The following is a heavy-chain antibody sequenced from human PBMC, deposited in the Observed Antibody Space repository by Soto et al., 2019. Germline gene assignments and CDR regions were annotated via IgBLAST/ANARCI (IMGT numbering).Heavy chain of an antibody. CDR3: ARGTRSIAAAGPYFDY. Sequence: SETLSLTCTVSGGSISSGDYYWSWIRQPPGKGLEWIGYIYYSGSTYYNPSLKSRVTISVDTSKNQFSLKLSSVTAADTAVYYCARGTRSIAAAGPYFDYWRQGTLVTVSS. CDR1: GGSISSGDYY. D-gene: IGHD6-13*01. V-gene: IGHV4-30-4*01. CDR2: IYYSGST. J-gene: IGHJ4*02.